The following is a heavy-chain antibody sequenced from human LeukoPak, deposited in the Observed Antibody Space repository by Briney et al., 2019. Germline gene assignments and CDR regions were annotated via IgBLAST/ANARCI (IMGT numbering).Heavy chain of an antibody. D-gene: IGHD5-12*01. J-gene: IGHJ4*02. CDR2: ISSSSSTI. V-gene: IGHV3-48*04. CDR3: AREYSGYFFDY. Sequence: GGSLRLSCAASGFTFSSYSMNWVRQAPGKGLEWVSYISSSSSTIYYADSVKGRFTISRDNAKNSLYLQMNSLRAEDTAVYYCAREYSGYFFDYWGQGTLVTVSS. CDR1: GFTFSSYS.